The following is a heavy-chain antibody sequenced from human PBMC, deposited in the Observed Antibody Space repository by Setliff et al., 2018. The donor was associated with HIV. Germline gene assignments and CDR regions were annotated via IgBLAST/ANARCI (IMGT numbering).Heavy chain of an antibody. CDR2: IYYNGRT. J-gene: IGHJ6*02. CDR3: VRERRRSPLSYGLDV. V-gene: IGHV4-31*02. Sequence: SETLSLTCSVSGDSISSGSYFWGWIRQTPGKGLEWIGNIYYNGRTLFNPALGTRLNMSVDTSENQFSLHLNSVTAADTAVYYCVRERRRSPLSYGLDVWGQGTTVTVSS. CDR1: GDSISSGSYF.